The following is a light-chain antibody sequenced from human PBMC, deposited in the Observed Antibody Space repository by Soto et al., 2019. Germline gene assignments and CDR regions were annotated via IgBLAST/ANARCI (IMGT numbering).Light chain of an antibody. V-gene: IGKV1-5*03. CDR3: QRYLTLRWT. J-gene: IGKJ1*01. CDR2: ETS. Sequence: DIQMTQSPSTLSASVGDRVTISCRASQSINDRLGWFRQKPGEAPKLLIYETSSVESGVPPRFSGSGFGTEFILIISSLQPDDFATYYCQRYLTLRWTFGQGTKVEIK. CDR1: QSINDR.